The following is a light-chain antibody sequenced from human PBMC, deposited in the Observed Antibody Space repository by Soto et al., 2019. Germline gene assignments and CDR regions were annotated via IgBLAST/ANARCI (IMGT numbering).Light chain of an antibody. CDR1: QGVAKD. V-gene: IGKV1-17*01. J-gene: IGKJ4*01. CDR3: LQHNSYPLT. Sequence: DIQMNKSPSSLSASVGDRVTFTCRASQGVAKDLAWYQQKPGKAPKRLIYAASSFQSGVPTRLSGSGGGTKLTLTINILQPEDFATYYCLQHNSYPLTFGGGTTVQIK. CDR2: AAS.